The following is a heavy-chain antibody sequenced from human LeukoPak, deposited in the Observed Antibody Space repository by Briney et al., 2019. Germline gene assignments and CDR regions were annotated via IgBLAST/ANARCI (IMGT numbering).Heavy chain of an antibody. CDR2: INPNSGGT. J-gene: IGHJ3*02. V-gene: IGHV1-2*02. CDR1: GYSFTDCY. D-gene: IGHD6-19*01. Sequence: ASVKVSCKASGYSFTDCYMHWVRQAPGQGLEWMGWINPNSGGTTSAEKFQGRVTMTRDTSISTAYMELSRLRSDDTAVYYCARVRYSSGWYSYAFDIWGQGTMVTVSS. CDR3: ARVRYSSGWYSYAFDI.